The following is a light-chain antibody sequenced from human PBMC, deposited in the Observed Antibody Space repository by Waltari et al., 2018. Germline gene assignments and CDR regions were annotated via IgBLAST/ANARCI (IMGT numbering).Light chain of an antibody. CDR1: QSVRTY. J-gene: IGKJ2*01. CDR2: DAS. CDR3: QQRSNWPRT. V-gene: IGKV3-11*01. Sequence: EIVLTQSPATLSLSPGERATLSCRASQSVRTYLAWYQQKPGQAPRLLIYDASNRATGIPARFSGSGSGTDFTLTISSLEPEDFALYYCQQRSNWPRTFGQGTKLVIK.